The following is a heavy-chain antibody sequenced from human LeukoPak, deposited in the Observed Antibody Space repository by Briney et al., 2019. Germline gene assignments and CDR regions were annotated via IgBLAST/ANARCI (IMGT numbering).Heavy chain of an antibody. V-gene: IGHV3-43*02. CDR2: ISGDGGST. D-gene: IGHD5-18*01. CDR3: AKDTQYSYGFGYYYGMDV. Sequence: GGSLRLSCAASGFTFDDYAMHWVRQAPGKGLEWVSLISGDGGSTYYADSVKGRFTVSRDNSKNSLYLQMNSLRTEDTALYYCAKDTQYSYGFGYYYGMDVWGQGTTVTVSS. J-gene: IGHJ6*02. CDR1: GFTFDDYA.